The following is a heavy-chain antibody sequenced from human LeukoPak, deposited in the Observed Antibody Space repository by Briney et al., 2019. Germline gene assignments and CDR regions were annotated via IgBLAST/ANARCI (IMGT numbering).Heavy chain of an antibody. V-gene: IGHV3-23*01. CDR3: AKGGGYSYGYLDY. CDR2: ISGSGGST. Sequence: SGGSLRLSCVASGFAVGSNYMSWVRQAPGKGLEWVSAISGSGGSTYYADSVKGRFTISRDNSKNTLYLQMNSLRAEDTAVYYCAKGGGYSYGYLDYWGQGTLVTVSS. CDR1: GFAVGSNY. D-gene: IGHD5-18*01. J-gene: IGHJ4*02.